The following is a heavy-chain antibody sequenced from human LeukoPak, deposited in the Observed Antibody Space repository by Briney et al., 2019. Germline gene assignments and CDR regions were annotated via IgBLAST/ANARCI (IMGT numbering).Heavy chain of an antibody. CDR3: ARDYKYAFDN. CDR2: IGISSGNT. V-gene: IGHV3-48*01. CDR1: GFTFSAYS. J-gene: IGHJ4*02. Sequence: GGSLRLSCAASGFTFSAYSMNWVRQAPGKGPEWISYIGISSGNTKYADSVKGRFTISGDKAKSSLYLQMNSLRVEDTAVYYCARDYKYAFDNWGQGTLVTVSS. D-gene: IGHD5-24*01.